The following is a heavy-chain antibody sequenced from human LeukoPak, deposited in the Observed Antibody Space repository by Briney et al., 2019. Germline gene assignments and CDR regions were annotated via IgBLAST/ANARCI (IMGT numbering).Heavy chain of an antibody. Sequence: SETLSLTCAVYGGSFSGYYWSWIRQPPGKGLEWIGEINHSGSTNYNPSLKSRVTISVDTSKNQFSLKLSSVTAADTAVYYCARGGRYLDILTGYYRGQRFDYWGQGTLVTVSS. V-gene: IGHV4-34*01. CDR3: ARGGRYLDILTGYYRGQRFDY. J-gene: IGHJ4*02. D-gene: IGHD3-9*01. CDR2: INHSGST. CDR1: GGSFSGYY.